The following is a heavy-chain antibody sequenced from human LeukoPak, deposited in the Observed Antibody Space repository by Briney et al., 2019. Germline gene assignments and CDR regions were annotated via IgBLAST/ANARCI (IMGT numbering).Heavy chain of an antibody. J-gene: IGHJ3*02. Sequence: ASVKVSCKASGYTFTGYYMHWVRQAPGQGLEWMGIINPSGGSTSYAQKFQGRVTMTRDTSTSTVYMELSSLRSEDTAVYYCARAAMIVRSPGAFDIWGQGTMVTVSS. CDR1: GYTFTGYY. CDR3: ARAAMIVRSPGAFDI. CDR2: INPSGGST. V-gene: IGHV1-46*01. D-gene: IGHD3-22*01.